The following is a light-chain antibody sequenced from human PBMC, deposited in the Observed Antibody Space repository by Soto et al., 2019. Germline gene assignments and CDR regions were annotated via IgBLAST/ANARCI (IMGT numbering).Light chain of an antibody. J-gene: IGKJ2*01. CDR1: QNVLYSSNNKNY. CDR2: WAS. Sequence: DIVMTQSPDSLAVSLGERATINCKSSQNVLYSSNNKNYLAWYQQKPGQPPKLLIYWASTRESGVPDRFSGSGYGTDFTLSISSLQAEDVAVYYCQQYYSTPYTFGQGTKLEIK. V-gene: IGKV4-1*01. CDR3: QQYYSTPYT.